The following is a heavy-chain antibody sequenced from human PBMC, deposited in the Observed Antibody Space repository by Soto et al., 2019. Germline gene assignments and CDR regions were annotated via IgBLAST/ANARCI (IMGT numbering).Heavy chain of an antibody. V-gene: IGHV3-53*01. Sequence: GGSLRLSCAASGFTVSSNYMSWVRQAPGKGLEWVSVIYSGGSTYYADSVKGRFTISRDNSRNTLFLQMNSLRAEDTAVYYCAKLFRISSNNYDSSGEFDPWGQGTLVTVSS. CDR2: IYSGGST. CDR3: AKLFRISSNNYDSSGEFDP. CDR1: GFTVSSNY. J-gene: IGHJ5*02. D-gene: IGHD3-22*01.